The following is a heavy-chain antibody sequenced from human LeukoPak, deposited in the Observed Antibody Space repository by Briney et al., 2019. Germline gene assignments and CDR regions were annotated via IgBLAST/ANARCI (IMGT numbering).Heavy chain of an antibody. CDR1: GFTFSSYA. CDR2: ISASGGST. V-gene: IGHV3-23*01. J-gene: IGHJ4*02. CDR3: AKRTAAAGPYFDS. Sequence: GGSLRLSCAASGFTFSSYAMSWVRQAPGKGPEWVSAISASGGSTYYADSVKGRFTISRDNSENTLSLQMNSLRAEDTAVYYCAKRTAAAGPYFDSWGQGTLVTVSS. D-gene: IGHD6-13*01.